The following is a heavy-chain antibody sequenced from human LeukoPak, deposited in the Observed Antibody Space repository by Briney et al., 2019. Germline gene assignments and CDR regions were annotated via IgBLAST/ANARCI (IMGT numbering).Heavy chain of an antibody. Sequence: PSETLSLTCTVPGGSISSYYWSWIRQPAGKGLEWIGRIYTSGSTNYNPSLKCRVTMSVDESKNQFSLKLSSVAAADTAVHYFARSRHVPYYFDYWGQGTLVTVSS. CDR1: GGSISSYY. CDR3: ARSRHVPYYFDY. J-gene: IGHJ4*02. CDR2: IYTSGST. V-gene: IGHV4-4*07.